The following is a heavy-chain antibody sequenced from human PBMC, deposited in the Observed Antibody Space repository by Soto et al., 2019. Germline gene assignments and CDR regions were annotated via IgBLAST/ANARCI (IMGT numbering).Heavy chain of an antibody. CDR3: ARHAEACSENTCYSGPFDY. V-gene: IGHV3-48*02. CDR1: GFTVNTYS. J-gene: IGHJ4*02. CDR2: ITSRGTTT. Sequence: PXESLRLSCAASGFTVNTYSMIWVRQAPGKGLEWVSYITSRGTTTKYADSVKGRFSASRDNAENSLYLHLSSLRDEDTAVYYCARHAEACSENTCYSGPFDYCGQGTLVTGSS. D-gene: IGHD2-21*01.